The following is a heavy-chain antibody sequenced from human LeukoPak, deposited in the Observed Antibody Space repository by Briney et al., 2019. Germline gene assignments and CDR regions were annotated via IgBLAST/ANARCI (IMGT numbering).Heavy chain of an antibody. D-gene: IGHD5-24*01. J-gene: IGHJ4*02. CDR1: GFTFSSNW. CDR2: ISSSSSYI. V-gene: IGHV3-21*01. Sequence: GGSLRLSCAASGFTFSSNWMHWVRQAPGKGLEWVSSISSSSSYIYYVDSVKGRFTISRDNAKNSLYLQMNSLRAEDTAVYYCARDPLELRLTPFDYWGQGTLVTVSS. CDR3: ARDPLELRLTPFDY.